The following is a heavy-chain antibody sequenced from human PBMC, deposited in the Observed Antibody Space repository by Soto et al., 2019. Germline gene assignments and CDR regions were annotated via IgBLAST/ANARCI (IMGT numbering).Heavy chain of an antibody. V-gene: IGHV1-18*01. CDR1: GYTFTSYG. D-gene: IGHD2-15*01. Sequence: GASVKVSCKASGYTFTSYGISWVRQAPGQGLEWMGWISAYNGNTNYAQKLQGRVTMTTDTSTSTAYMELRSLRSDDTAVYYCARVRYCSGGSCSTHKLLWFDPWGQGTLVTVSS. CDR2: ISAYNGNT. CDR3: ARVRYCSGGSCSTHKLLWFDP. J-gene: IGHJ5*02.